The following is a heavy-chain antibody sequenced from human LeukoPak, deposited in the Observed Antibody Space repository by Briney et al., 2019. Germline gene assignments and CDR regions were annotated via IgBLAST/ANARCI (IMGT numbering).Heavy chain of an antibody. CDR2: IYHSGNT. J-gene: IGHJ6*03. CDR3: ASAVMGSSGWSYYYYMDV. D-gene: IGHD6-19*01. Sequence: SETLSLTCTVSGYSISSGYYWGWIRQPPGKGLEWIGSIYHSGNTYYNPSLNSRVTISVDTSKNQFSLKLSSVTAADTAVYYCASAVMGSSGWSYYYYMDVWGKGTTVTISS. V-gene: IGHV4-38-2*02. CDR1: GYSISSGYY.